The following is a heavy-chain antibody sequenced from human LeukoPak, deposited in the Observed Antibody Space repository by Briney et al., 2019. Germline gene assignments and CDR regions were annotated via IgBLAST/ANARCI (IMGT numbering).Heavy chain of an antibody. J-gene: IGHJ6*04. CDR3: AKPRGYCSSTSCYANYYYYYGMDV. D-gene: IGHD2-2*01. Sequence: GGSLRLSCAASGFTFSSYAMSWVRQAPGKGLEWVSAISGSGGSTYYADSVKGRLTISRDNSKNTLYLQMNSLRAEDTAVYYCAKPRGYCSSTSCYANYYYYYGMDVWGKGTTVTVSS. CDR2: ISGSGGST. V-gene: IGHV3-23*01. CDR1: GFTFSSYA.